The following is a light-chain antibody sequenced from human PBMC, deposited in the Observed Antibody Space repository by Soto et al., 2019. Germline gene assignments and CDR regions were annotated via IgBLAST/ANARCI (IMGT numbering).Light chain of an antibody. CDR1: SSDVGGYNY. Sequence: QSALTQPASVSGSPGQSITISCTGTSSDVGGYNYVSWYQQRPGKAPKLMIYDVSNRPSGVSNRFSGSKSGNTASLTISGLQADDEADYYCSSYTSSSTYVFGTGTKVTVL. J-gene: IGLJ1*01. V-gene: IGLV2-14*01. CDR3: SSYTSSSTYV. CDR2: DVS.